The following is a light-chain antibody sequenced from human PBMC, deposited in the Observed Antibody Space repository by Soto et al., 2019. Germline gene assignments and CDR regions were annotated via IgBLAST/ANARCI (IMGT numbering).Light chain of an antibody. V-gene: IGLV7-46*01. CDR2: DAS. CDR1: TGAVTSGHY. Sequence: QTVVTQEPSLTVSPGGTVTLTCGSSTGAVTSGHYPSWFQQKPGQAPRTLIYDASNKHSWTPARFSGSLLGGKTALTLSGALPEDEAEYYCLLSYGGSVLFGGGTKVTVL. CDR3: LLSYGGSVL. J-gene: IGLJ2*01.